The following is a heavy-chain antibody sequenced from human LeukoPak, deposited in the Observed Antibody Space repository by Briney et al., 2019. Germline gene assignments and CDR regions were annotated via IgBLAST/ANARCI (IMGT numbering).Heavy chain of an antibody. V-gene: IGHV4-4*07. CDR2: IYTSGST. J-gene: IGHJ6*03. D-gene: IGHD3-10*01. CDR3: ARIRVESRGGYYYYYMDV. CDR1: GGSISSYY. Sequence: PSETLSLTCTVSGGSISSYYWSWIRQPAGKGLEWIGRIYTSGSTNYNPSLKSRVTMSVDTSKNQFSLKLSSVTAADTAVYYCARIRVESRGGYYYYYMDVWGKGTTVTVSS.